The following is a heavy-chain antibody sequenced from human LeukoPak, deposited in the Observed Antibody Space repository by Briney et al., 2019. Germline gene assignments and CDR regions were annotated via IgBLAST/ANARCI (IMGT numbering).Heavy chain of an antibody. J-gene: IGHJ5*02. Sequence: SETLSLTCAVYGGSFSGYYWSWIRQPPGKGLEWIGEINHSGSTNYNPSLKSRVTISVDTSKNQFSLKPSSVTAADTAVYYRARGSPNWFDPWGQGTLVTVSS. CDR1: GGSFSGYY. V-gene: IGHV4-34*01. CDR3: ARGSPNWFDP. CDR2: INHSGST.